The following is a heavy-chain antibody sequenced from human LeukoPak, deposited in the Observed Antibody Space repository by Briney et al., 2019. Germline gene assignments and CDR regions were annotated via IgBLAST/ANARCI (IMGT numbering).Heavy chain of an antibody. D-gene: IGHD3-22*01. CDR2: INPNSGGT. CDR3: ARVRRRIGYYYDSSGYYYFDY. Sequence: ASVKVSCKASGYTFTGYYMHWVRQAPGQGLEWMGRINPNSGGTKYAQKFQGRVTITRDTSISTAYMELSRLRSDDTAVYYCARVRRRIGYYYDSSGYYYFDYWGQGTLVTVSS. J-gene: IGHJ4*02. V-gene: IGHV1-2*06. CDR1: GYTFTGYY.